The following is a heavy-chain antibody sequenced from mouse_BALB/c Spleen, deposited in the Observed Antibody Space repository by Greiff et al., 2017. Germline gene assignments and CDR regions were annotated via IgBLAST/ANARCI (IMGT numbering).Heavy chain of an antibody. V-gene: IGHV2-9*02. D-gene: IGHD2-4*01. CDR2: IWAGGST. Sequence: VMLVESGPGLVAPSQSLSITCTVSGFSLTSYGVHWVRQPPGKGLEWLGVIWAGGSTNYNSALMSRLSISKDNSKSQVFLKMNSLQTDDTAMYYCARAEITTLDYWGQGTTLTVSS. CDR3: ARAEITTLDY. CDR1: GFSLTSYG. J-gene: IGHJ2*01.